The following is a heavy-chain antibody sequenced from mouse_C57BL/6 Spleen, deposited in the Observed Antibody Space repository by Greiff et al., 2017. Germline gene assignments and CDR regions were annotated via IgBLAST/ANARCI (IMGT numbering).Heavy chain of an antibody. CDR2: IWSGGST. V-gene: IGHV2-2*01. J-gene: IGHJ3*01. Sequence: QVQLQQSGPGLVQPSQSLSITCTVSGFSLTSYGVHWVRQSPGKGLEWLGVIWSGGSTDYNAAFISRLGISKDTSKSQVFFKMNRQQSDETAIYYCARGTAQATIAYWGQGTLVTVSA. CDR3: ARGTAQATIAY. CDR1: GFSLTSYG. D-gene: IGHD3-2*02.